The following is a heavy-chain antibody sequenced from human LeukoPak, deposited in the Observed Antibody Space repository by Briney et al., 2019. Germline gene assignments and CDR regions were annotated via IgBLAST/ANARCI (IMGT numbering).Heavy chain of an antibody. D-gene: IGHD3-10*01. CDR2: IYTSGST. CDR1: GGSISSGSYY. Sequence: PSETLSLTCTVSGGSISSGSYYWSWIRQPAGKGLEWIGRIYTSGSTNYNPSLKSRVTISVDTSKNQFSLKLSSVTAADTAVYYCARSGVLLWFGELPNYYMDVWGKGTTVTISS. J-gene: IGHJ6*03. V-gene: IGHV4-61*02. CDR3: ARSGVLLWFGELPNYYMDV.